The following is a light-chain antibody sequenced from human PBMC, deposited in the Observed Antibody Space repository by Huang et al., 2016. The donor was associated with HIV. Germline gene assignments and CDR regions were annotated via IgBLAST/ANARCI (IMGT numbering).Light chain of an antibody. CDR2: TES. V-gene: IGKV1-33*01. CDR1: QDIADY. J-gene: IGKJ5*01. Sequence: IQMTQSPSSLSAPVGDRVAIPCQASQDIADYLNWYQQKPGKAPKPRMHTESNLETGVPSRFRGSGSGTHVTLTITSLQPEDIGAYYCQQYKNVPITFGQGTRLEIK. CDR3: QQYKNVPIT.